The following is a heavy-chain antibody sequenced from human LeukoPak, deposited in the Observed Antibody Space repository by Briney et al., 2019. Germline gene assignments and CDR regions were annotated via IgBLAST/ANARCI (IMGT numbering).Heavy chain of an antibody. CDR1: GGSFSGYY. D-gene: IGHD5-18*01. J-gene: IGHJ4*02. CDR3: ARARRFGYSSTWYYFDY. V-gene: IGHV4-34*01. CDR2: INHSGST. Sequence: PSETLSLTCAVYGGSFSGYYWSWLRQPPGKGLEWRGEINHSGSTNYNPSLNSRVTISVDTSNNQFSLKLSSVTAADTAVYYCARARRFGYSSTWYYFDYWGQGTLVTVSS.